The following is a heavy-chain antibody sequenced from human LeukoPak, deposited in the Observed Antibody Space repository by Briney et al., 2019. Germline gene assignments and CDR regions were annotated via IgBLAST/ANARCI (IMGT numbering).Heavy chain of an antibody. V-gene: IGHV3-53*01. CDR1: GFTVSSNH. Sequence: GGSLRLSCAASGFTVSSNHMSWVRQAPGKGLEWVSDIYSSGSTYYANSVKGRFTISRDNSKNTLYLQMNSLRAEDTAVYYCARGVVWGVGFDYWGQGTLVTVSS. D-gene: IGHD3-10*01. J-gene: IGHJ4*02. CDR2: IYSSGST. CDR3: ARGVVWGVGFDY.